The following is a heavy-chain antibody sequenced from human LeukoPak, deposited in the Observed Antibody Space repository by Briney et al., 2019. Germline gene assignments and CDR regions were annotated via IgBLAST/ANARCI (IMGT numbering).Heavy chain of an antibody. CDR2: ISFDGSNK. J-gene: IGHJ4*02. CDR1: GFTFSSYG. Sequence: GGSLRLSCAASGFTFSSYGMHWVRQAPGKGLEWVAVISFDGSNKYYADSVKGRFTISSDNSKNTLYLQMISLRAEDTAVYYCATLYASGSLWGPFDYWGQGILVTVSS. CDR3: ATLYASGSLWGPFDY. V-gene: IGHV3-30*03. D-gene: IGHD3-10*01.